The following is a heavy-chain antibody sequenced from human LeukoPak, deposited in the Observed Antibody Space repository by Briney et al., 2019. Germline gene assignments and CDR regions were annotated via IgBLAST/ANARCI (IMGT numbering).Heavy chain of an antibody. J-gene: IGHJ6*02. CDR1: GGSIRSYY. V-gene: IGHV4-59*01. CDR2: IYYSGST. CDR3: ARDRAYYYGSGSYHGMDV. D-gene: IGHD3-10*01. Sequence: SETLSLTCTVSGGSIRSYYWSWIRQPPGKGLEWIGYIYYSGSTNYNPSLKSRVTISVDTSKNQFSLKLSSVTAADTAVYYCARDRAYYYGSGSYHGMDVWGQGTTVTVSS.